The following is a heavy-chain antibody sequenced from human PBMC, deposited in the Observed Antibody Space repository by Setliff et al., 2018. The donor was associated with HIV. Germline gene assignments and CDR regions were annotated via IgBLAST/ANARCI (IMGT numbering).Heavy chain of an antibody. Sequence: GGSLRLSCTASGFTFDDYAMYWVRQAPGKGLEWVSLINWDGGTTYYAESVKGRFTISRDNSKDSLYLQMSSLRAEDTALYYCAKGHATVTSHTEIDYWGQGTLVTVSS. CDR2: INWDGGTT. CDR3: AKGHATVTSHTEIDY. CDR1: GFTFDDYA. J-gene: IGHJ4*02. D-gene: IGHD4-17*01. V-gene: IGHV3-43D*04.